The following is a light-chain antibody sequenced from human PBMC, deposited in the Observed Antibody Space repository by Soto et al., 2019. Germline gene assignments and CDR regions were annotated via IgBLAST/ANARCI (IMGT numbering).Light chain of an antibody. J-gene: IGKJ2*01. Sequence: DVVMTQSPLSLPVTLGQSASISCRSSQSPAYSDGNTYLSWFQQRPGQSPRRLIYKVSNRDSGVPDRFSGSGSGTDFTLRISRVEAEDVGLYFCMQGTHWPYTFGQGTKLEIQ. CDR2: KVS. V-gene: IGKV2-30*01. CDR3: MQGTHWPYT. CDR1: QSPAYSDGNTY.